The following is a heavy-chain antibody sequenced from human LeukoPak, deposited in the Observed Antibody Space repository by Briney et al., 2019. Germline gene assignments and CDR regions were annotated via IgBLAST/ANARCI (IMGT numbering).Heavy chain of an antibody. CDR3: ARINTVRGPYWGNYFDY. J-gene: IGHJ4*02. CDR2: IKQDGSEK. Sequence: GGSLRLSCAVSGFTFSSYWMSWVRQAPGKGLEWVANIKQDGSEKYYVDSVKGRFTISRDNAKNSLYLQMNSLRLEDAPAYYCARINTVRGPYWGNYFDYWGQGTLVTVSS. D-gene: IGHD3-10*01. V-gene: IGHV3-7*01. CDR1: GFTFSSYW.